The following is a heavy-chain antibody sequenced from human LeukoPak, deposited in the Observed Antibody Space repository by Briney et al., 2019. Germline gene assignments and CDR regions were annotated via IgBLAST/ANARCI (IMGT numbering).Heavy chain of an antibody. CDR1: DGSFSGYN. CDR3: ARDKSGSFDY. J-gene: IGHJ4*02. D-gene: IGHD1-26*01. V-gene: IGHV4-34*01. CDR2: IYHSGST. Sequence: NPSETLSLTCAVYDGSFSGYNWNWIRQPPGKGLEWIGYIYHSGSTYYNPSLKSRVTISVGTSKNQFSLKLSSVTAADTAVYYCARDKSGSFDYWGQGALVTVSS.